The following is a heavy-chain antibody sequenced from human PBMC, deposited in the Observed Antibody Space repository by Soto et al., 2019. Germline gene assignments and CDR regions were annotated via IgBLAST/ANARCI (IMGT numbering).Heavy chain of an antibody. V-gene: IGHV1-2*02. D-gene: IGHD3-3*01. Sequence: ASVKVSCKASGYTFTGNFIHWVRQAPGQGLEWMGWINPNTDGTNYAQKFQGRVTMTRDTSISTAYMEVRRLRFDDTAVYFCATTHYDFWSGHSSIYSWGRRSLVAVGS. J-gene: IGHJ4*02. CDR1: GYTFTGNF. CDR3: ATTHYDFWSGHSSIYS. CDR2: INPNTDGT.